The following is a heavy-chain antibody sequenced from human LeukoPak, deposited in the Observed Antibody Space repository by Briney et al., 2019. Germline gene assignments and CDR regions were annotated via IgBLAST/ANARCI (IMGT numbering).Heavy chain of an antibody. V-gene: IGHV1-24*01. Sequence: ASVKVSCKVSGSTLTKISIDWVRQAPGKGLECMGTFGPQVGETIHSQKLQGRLKMTADTSTDTAYMEMSSLQSEDTAVYYCATGAMVYEYWGQGTLVTVSS. CDR3: ATGAMVYEY. CDR1: GSTLTKIS. D-gene: IGHD3-10*01. J-gene: IGHJ4*02. CDR2: FGPQVGET.